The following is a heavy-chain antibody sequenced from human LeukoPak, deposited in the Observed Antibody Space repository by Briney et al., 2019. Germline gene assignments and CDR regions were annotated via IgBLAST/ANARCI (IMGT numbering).Heavy chain of an antibody. CDR3: ARTYYDILTGYNPYFDY. Sequence: GGSLRLSCAASGFTFSSYEMNWVRQAPGKGLEWVSYISSSGSTIYYADSVKGRFTISRDNAKNSLYLQMNSLRAEDTAVYFCARTYYDILTGYNPYFDYWGQGTLVTVSS. CDR2: ISSSGSTI. V-gene: IGHV3-48*03. D-gene: IGHD3-9*01. J-gene: IGHJ4*02. CDR1: GFTFSSYE.